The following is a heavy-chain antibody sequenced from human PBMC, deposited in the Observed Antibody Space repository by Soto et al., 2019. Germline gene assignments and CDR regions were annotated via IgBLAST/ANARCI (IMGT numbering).Heavy chain of an antibody. J-gene: IGHJ6*03. CDR1: GFTFSSYG. CDR3: ARAVPAAINYYYYYMDV. CDR2: IWYDGSNK. Sequence: PGGSLRLSCAASGFTFSSYGMHWVRQAPGKGLEWVAVIWYDGSNKYYADSVKGRFTISRDNSKNTLYLQMNSLRAEDTAVYYCARAVPAAINYYYYYMDVWGKGTTVTVSS. V-gene: IGHV3-33*01. D-gene: IGHD2-2*02.